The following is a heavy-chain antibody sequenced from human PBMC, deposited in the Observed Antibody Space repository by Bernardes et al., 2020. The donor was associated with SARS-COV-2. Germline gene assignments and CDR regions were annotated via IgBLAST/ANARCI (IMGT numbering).Heavy chain of an antibody. CDR1: GYSVTTHW. V-gene: IGHV5-51*01. J-gene: IGHJ4*02. Sequence: GASLKISRKGSGYSVTTHWIGWVRQMPGKGLEWMGIIYPGDSDTIYSPSFQGQVTISVDKSITTAYLQWSNVKASDTAMYYCAQTGGSSPFDYWGQGTLVTVSS. CDR3: AQTGGSSPFDY. D-gene: IGHD2-15*01. CDR2: IYPGDSDT.